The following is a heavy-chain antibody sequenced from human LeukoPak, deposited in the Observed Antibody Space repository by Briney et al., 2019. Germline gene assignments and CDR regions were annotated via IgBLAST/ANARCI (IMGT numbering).Heavy chain of an antibody. CDR3: ARMRRRYYDSSGYYETGYFDY. Sequence: ASVKVSCKASGYTFTTYGISWVRQAPGQGLEWMGWISAYNGNTNYAQKLQGRVTMTTDTSTSTAYMELRSLRSDDTAVYYCARMRRRYYDSSGYYETGYFDYWGQGTLVTVSS. J-gene: IGHJ4*02. CDR2: ISAYNGNT. V-gene: IGHV1-18*01. D-gene: IGHD3-22*01. CDR1: GYTFTTYG.